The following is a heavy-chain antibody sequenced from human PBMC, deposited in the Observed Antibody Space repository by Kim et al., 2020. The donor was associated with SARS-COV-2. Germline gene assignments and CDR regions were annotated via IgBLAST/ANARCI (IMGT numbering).Heavy chain of an antibody. Sequence: GGSLRLSCAASGFTFSSYGMHWVRQAPGKGLEWVSFISYDGTNKYFADSVKGRFTISRDNSKNTLYLQMNSLRAEDTAVYYCARDPVSGSYGRNHFDYWGQGTLVTVSS. V-gene: IGHV3-33*05. CDR1: GFTFSSYG. D-gene: IGHD1-26*01. CDR2: ISYDGTNK. CDR3: ARDPVSGSYGRNHFDY. J-gene: IGHJ4*02.